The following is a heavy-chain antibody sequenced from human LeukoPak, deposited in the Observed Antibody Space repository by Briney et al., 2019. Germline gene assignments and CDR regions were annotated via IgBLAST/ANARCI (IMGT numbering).Heavy chain of an antibody. CDR1: GYTFTGYY. CDR2: INPNSGGT. CDR3: AREAGYCSSTSCYPYYGMDV. J-gene: IGHJ6*04. D-gene: IGHD2-2*01. Sequence: ASVKVSCKASGYTFTGYYMHWARQAPGQGLEWMGWINPNSGGTNYAQKFQGWVTMTRDTSISTAYMELSRLRSDDTAVYYCAREAGYCSSTSCYPYYGMDVWGKGTTVTVSS. V-gene: IGHV1-2*04.